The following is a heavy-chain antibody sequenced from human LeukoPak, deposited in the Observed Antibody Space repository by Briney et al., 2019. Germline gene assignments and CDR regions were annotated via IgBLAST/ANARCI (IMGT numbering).Heavy chain of an antibody. J-gene: IGHJ4*02. CDR1: GFLFSNYW. CDR2: IKQDGSEK. Sequence: GGSLRLSCAASGFLFSNYWMSWVRQAPGKGLEWVANIKQDGSEKYYVDSVKGRFTISRDNAKNSVYMQMNSLRAEDTAVYSCARQRRYCSGDSCYQRTFDFWGQGTLVTVSS. V-gene: IGHV3-7*01. CDR3: ARQRRYCSGDSCYQRTFDF. D-gene: IGHD2-15*01.